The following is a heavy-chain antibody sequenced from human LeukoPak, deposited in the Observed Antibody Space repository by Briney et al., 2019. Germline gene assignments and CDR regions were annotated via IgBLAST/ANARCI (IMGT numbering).Heavy chain of an antibody. CDR2: ISGSGGST. J-gene: IGHJ4*02. Sequence: PGGSLRLSCAASGFTFSSYAMSWVRQAPGKGLEWVSAISGSGGSTYYADSVKGRFTISRDNSKNTLYLQMNSLRAEDTAVYYCAKDRWYCGGDCHSYYFDYWGQGTLVTVSS. CDR1: GFTFSSYA. CDR3: AKDRWYCGGDCHSYYFDY. D-gene: IGHD2-21*01. V-gene: IGHV3-23*01.